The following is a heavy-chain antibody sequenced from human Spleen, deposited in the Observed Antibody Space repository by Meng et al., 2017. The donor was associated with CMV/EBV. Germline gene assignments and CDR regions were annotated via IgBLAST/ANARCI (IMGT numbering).Heavy chain of an antibody. CDR2: IYYSGST. CDR1: CGSIGSGYYD. Sequence: GQRQGPGPGLVKAPPTLSLTCTVSCGSIGSGYYDWSWIRQRPGKGLGWIGYIYYSGSTYYNPSLKSRVPISVDTSTNQFSLKLSSVTAADTAVYYCAREQSCSGVSCYGHWGQGTLVTVSS. D-gene: IGHD2-15*01. J-gene: IGHJ4*02. V-gene: IGHV4-30-4*08. CDR3: AREQSCSGVSCYGH.